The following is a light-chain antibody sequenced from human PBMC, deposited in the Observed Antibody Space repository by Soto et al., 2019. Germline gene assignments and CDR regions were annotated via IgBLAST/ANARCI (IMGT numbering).Light chain of an antibody. V-gene: IGKV1-5*03. CDR1: QTISSW. Sequence: DIQITQSPSTLSGSVGDRVTITCRASQTISSWLAWYQQKPGKAPKLLIYKASTLTSGVPSRFRGSGSGTEFTLTISSLQPDDFETYYCQHYNSYSEAFGQGTKVDIK. CDR2: KAS. J-gene: IGKJ1*01. CDR3: QHYNSYSEA.